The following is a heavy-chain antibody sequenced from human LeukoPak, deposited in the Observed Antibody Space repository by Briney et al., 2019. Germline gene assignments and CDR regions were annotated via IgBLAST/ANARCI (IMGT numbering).Heavy chain of an antibody. CDR2: ISSSSSYI. CDR3: ARVSGAAPAEYFQH. J-gene: IGHJ1*01. D-gene: IGHD6-25*01. Sequence: PGGSLRLSCAASGFTFSSYSMNWVRQAPGKGLEWVSSISSSSSYIYYADSVKGRFTISRDNAKNSLYLQMNSLRAEDTAVYYCARVSGAAPAEYFQHWGQGTLVTVSS. CDR1: GFTFSSYS. V-gene: IGHV3-21*01.